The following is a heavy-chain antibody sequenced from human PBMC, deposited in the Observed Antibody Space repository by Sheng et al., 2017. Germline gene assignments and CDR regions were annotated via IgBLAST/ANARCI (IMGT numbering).Heavy chain of an antibody. J-gene: IGHJ6*03. V-gene: IGHV3-53*01. Sequence: EVQLVESGGGFIQAGGSLRLSCAASGFTVSSNYMSWVRQAPGKGLEWVSVIYTGGSTYYADSVKGRFTISRDNSKNTLYLQMNSLRAEDTAIYYCAKDRQYCSGGSCYAHDYMDVWGQGTTVTVSS. CDR3: AKDRQYCSGGSCYAHDYMDV. CDR1: GFTVSSNY. D-gene: IGHD2-15*01. CDR2: IYTGGST.